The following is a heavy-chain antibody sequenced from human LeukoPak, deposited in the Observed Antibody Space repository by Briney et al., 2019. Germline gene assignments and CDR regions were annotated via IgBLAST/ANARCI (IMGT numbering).Heavy chain of an antibody. CDR2: IYTSGST. D-gene: IGHD1-26*01. J-gene: IGHJ3*02. CDR1: GGSISSHY. V-gene: IGHV4-4*07. Sequence: PSETLSLTCTVSGGSISSHYWSWIRQPAGKGLEWIGRIYTSGSTNYNPSLKSRVTMSVDTSKNQFSLKLSSVTAADTAVHYCARIVGATSRGAFDIWGQGTMVTVSS. CDR3: ARIVGATSRGAFDI.